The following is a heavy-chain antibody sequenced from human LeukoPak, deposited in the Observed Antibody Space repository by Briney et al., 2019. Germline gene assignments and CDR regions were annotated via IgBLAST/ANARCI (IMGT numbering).Heavy chain of an antibody. CDR2: VNYGGST. CDR3: VDYSPSSGCFDP. D-gene: IGHD4/OR15-4a*01. J-gene: IGHJ5*02. V-gene: IGHV4-39*07. CDR1: GGSISSSTSY. Sequence: SETLSLTCTVSGGSISSSTSYWSWIRQTPGKGLEWIGSVNYGGSTHYNPSLKSRVTISLDTSKSQFSLKLGSVIAADTAVYYCVDYSPSSGCFDPWGQGTLVTISS.